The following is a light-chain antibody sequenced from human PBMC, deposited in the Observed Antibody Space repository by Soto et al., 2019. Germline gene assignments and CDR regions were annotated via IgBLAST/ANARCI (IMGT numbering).Light chain of an antibody. V-gene: IGKV3-20*01. Sequence: EFVFTQPPGTPSLSPWEGATLSCTVSQPGSSTYLAWYQQKPGQAPRLLIYDASSRATGIPDRFSGSGSGTDFTLTISRLEPEDFAVYYCQQYATSPRTFGQGTKVHIK. CDR3: QQYATSPRT. CDR1: QPGSSTY. J-gene: IGKJ1*01. CDR2: DAS.